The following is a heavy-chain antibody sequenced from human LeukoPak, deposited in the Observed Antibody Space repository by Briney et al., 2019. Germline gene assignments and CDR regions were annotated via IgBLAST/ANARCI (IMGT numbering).Heavy chain of an antibody. V-gene: IGHV4-4*07. CDR3: ARDRGPDQYYQIDY. Sequence: SSETLSLTCTVSGGSISSYYWSWIRQPAGKGLEWIGRIYTSGSTNYNPSLKSRVTMSVDTSKNQFSLKLSSVTAADTAVYYCARDRGPDQYYQIDYWGQGTLVTVSS. CDR1: GGSISSYY. D-gene: IGHD2-2*01. CDR2: IYTSGST. J-gene: IGHJ4*02.